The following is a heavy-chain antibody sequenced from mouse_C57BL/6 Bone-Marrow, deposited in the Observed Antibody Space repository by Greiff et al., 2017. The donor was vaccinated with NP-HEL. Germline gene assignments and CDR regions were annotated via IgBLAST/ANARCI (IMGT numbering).Heavy chain of an antibody. J-gene: IGHJ2*01. CDR1: GYAFSSYW. V-gene: IGHV1-80*01. Sequence: QVQLQQSGAELVKPGASVKISCKASGYAFSSYWMNWVKQRPGKGLEWIGQIYPGDGDTNYNGKFKGKATLTADKSSSTAYMQLSILTSEDSAVYFCARCSSYYGSNYFDYWGQGTTLTVSS. CDR3: ARCSSYYGSNYFDY. D-gene: IGHD1-1*01. CDR2: IYPGDGDT.